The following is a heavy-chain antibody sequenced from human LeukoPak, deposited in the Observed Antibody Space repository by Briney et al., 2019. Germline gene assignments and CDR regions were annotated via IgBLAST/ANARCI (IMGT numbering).Heavy chain of an antibody. CDR2: IIPIFGTA. CDR1: GYTSTSYG. V-gene: IGHV1-69*13. J-gene: IGHJ4*02. Sequence: ASVKVSCKASGYTSTSYGISWVRQAPGQGLEWMGGIIPIFGTANYAQKFQGRVTITADESTSTAYMELSSLRSEVTAVYYCARESEKYHLLYGFDYWGQGTLVTVSS. CDR3: ARESEKYHLLYGFDY. D-gene: IGHD2-2*02.